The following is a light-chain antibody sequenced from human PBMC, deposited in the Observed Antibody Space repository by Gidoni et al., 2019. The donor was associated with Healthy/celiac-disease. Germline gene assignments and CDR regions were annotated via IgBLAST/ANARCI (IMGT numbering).Light chain of an antibody. J-gene: IGLJ2*01. Sequence: QSALTQPVSVSGSPGQSITISCTGTSSDVGGYNYVSWYQQHPGKAPKLMIYEVSNRPSGVPNRFSGSKSGNTASLTISGLQAEDEADYYCSSYTSSSTLVVFGGGTKLTVL. CDR1: SSDVGGYNY. CDR3: SSYTSSSTLVV. CDR2: EVS. V-gene: IGLV2-14*01.